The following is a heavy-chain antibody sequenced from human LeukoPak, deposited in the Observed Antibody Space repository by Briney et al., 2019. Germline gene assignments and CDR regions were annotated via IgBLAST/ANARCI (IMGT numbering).Heavy chain of an antibody. CDR2: IYHSGST. V-gene: IGHV4-30-2*02. J-gene: IGHJ2*01. CDR1: GGSISSGGYY. CDR3: AGAPRYCYFDL. Sequence: HPSETLSLTCTVSGGSISSGGYYWSWIRQPPGKGLEWIGYIYHSGSTYYKSSLKSRVTMSVDTSKNQFSLNLKSVTAADTAVYYWAGAPRYCYFDLWGRAPLVTVSS.